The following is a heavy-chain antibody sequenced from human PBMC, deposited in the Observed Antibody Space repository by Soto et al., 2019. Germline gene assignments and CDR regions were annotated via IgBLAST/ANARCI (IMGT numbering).Heavy chain of an antibody. CDR1: GGTFSSYT. V-gene: IGHV1-69*02. CDR3: ERGPLRYSGYGG. J-gene: IGHJ4*02. D-gene: IGHD5-12*01. CDR2: IIPILGIA. Sequence: QVQLVQSGAEVKKPGSSVKVSCKASGGTFSSYTISWVRQAPGQGLEWMGRIIPILGIANYAQKFQGRVTITADKARSTGYMELSSLGSEDTAGYYCERGPLRYSGYGGWGQGTLVTVSS.